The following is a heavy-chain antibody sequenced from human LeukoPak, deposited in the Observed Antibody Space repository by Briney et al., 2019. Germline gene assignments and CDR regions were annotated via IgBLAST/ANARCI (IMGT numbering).Heavy chain of an antibody. CDR3: ARGRIAAAGRDAFDI. CDR2: INPSGGST. J-gene: IGHJ3*02. CDR1: GYTFTSYY. V-gene: IGHV1-46*03. D-gene: IGHD6-13*01. Sequence: GASVKVSCKASGYTFTSYYMHWVRQAPGQGLEWMGIINPSGGSTSYAQKFQGRVTMTRDTSASTVYMELSSLRSEDTAVYYCARGRIAAAGRDAFDIWGQGTMVTVPS.